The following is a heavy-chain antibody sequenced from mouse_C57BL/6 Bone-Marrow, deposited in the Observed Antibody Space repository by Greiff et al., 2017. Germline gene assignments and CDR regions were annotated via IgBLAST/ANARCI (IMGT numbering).Heavy chain of an antibody. V-gene: IGHV5-6*01. CDR2: ISSGGSYT. J-gene: IGHJ3*01. CDR3: ARHGYEYAWFAY. D-gene: IGHD2-4*01. CDR1: GFTFSSYG. Sequence: EVQLVESGGDLVKPGGSLKLSCAASGFTFSSYGMSWVRQTPDKRLEWVATISSGGSYTYSPDSVKGRFTISRYNAKKALYLQMSSLKSEDTARYYCARHGYEYAWFAYWGQGTLVTVSA.